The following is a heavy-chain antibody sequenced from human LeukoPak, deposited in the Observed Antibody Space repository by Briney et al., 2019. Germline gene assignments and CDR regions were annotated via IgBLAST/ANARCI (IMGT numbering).Heavy chain of an antibody. D-gene: IGHD1-1*01. CDR3: ARVDTTLSYKLDY. J-gene: IGHJ4*02. Sequence: GGSLRLSCAASAFTVSSNCMIWVRQPPGKGLEWVSVIYSAGSTCNADSVKGRFTISRHNSKNTVYVQMDNLRPEDTAVYYCARVDTTLSYKLDYWGQGTLVTVSS. CDR2: IYSAGST. CDR1: AFTVSSNC. V-gene: IGHV3-53*04.